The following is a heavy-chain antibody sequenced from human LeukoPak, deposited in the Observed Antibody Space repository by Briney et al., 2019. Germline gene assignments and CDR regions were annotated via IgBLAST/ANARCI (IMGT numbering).Heavy chain of an antibody. Sequence: SETLSLTCTVSGGSIGSSRFYWGWLRQPPGKGLEWTGSIDYSGKTLYNPSLKSRVTISVDTSKNQFSLKLSSVTAADTAVYYCARHCSDGSCYEYWGQGTLVTVSS. J-gene: IGHJ4*02. V-gene: IGHV4-39*01. D-gene: IGHD2-15*01. CDR3: ARHCSDGSCYEY. CDR1: GGSIGSSRFY. CDR2: IDYSGKT.